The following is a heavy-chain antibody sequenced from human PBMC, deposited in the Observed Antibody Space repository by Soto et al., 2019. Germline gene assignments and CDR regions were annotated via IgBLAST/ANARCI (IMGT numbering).Heavy chain of an antibody. Sequence: GKGLEWVSSISSRSDIYYADSVKGRFAISRDKAKNAVSLQMNSLRAEDTAVYFCARKQPPTTLTYG. V-gene: IGHV3-21*01. D-gene: IGHD5-12*01. CDR3: ARKQPPTTLTYG. J-gene: IGHJ6*01. CDR2: ISSRSDI.